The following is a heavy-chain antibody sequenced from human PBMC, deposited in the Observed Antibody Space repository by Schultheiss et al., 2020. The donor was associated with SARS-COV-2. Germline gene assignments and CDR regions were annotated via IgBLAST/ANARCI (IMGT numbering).Heavy chain of an antibody. CDR1: GFTLRSDG. CDR3: TTEPPLYDWNDVSWFDP. D-gene: IGHD1-1*01. Sequence: GGSLRLSCAASGFTLRSDGRHWGRQAPGKGLEWVGRIKSKTDGGTTDYAAPVKGRFTISRDDSKNTLYLQMNSLKTEDTAVYYCTTEPPLYDWNDVSWFDPWGQGTLVTVSS. CDR2: IKSKTDGGTT. V-gene: IGHV3-15*01. J-gene: IGHJ5*01.